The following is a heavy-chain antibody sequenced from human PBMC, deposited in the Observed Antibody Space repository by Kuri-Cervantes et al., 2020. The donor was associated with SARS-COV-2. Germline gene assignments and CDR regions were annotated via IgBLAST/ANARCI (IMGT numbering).Heavy chain of an antibody. V-gene: IGHV3-74*01. CDR3: AKDGLGYNWNAEGWFDP. CDR2: INSDGSTT. CDR1: GFTFSSYW. J-gene: IGHJ5*02. D-gene: IGHD1-20*01. Sequence: GGSLRLSCAASGFTFSSYWMHWVRQAPGKGLVWVSRINSDGSTTSYADSVKGRFTISRDNAKNTLYLQMSSLRAEDTAVYYCAKDGLGYNWNAEGWFDPWGQGTLVTVSS.